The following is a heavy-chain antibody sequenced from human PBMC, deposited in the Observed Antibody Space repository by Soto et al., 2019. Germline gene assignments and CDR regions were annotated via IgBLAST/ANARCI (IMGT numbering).Heavy chain of an antibody. J-gene: IGHJ4*02. CDR1: GGTFSGYA. Sequence: GASVKVSCKASGGTFSGYAIRWVRQAPGQGLEWMGGIIPIFGTANYAQKFQGRVTITADESTSTAYMELSSLRSEDMAMYYCARGTGPSCYDFDYWGQGTLVTVSS. D-gene: IGHD5-12*01. CDR2: IIPIFGTA. V-gene: IGHV1-69*13. CDR3: ARGTGPSCYDFDY.